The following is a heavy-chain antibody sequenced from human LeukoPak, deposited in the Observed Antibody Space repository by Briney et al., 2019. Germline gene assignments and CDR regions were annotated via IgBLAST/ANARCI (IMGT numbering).Heavy chain of an antibody. V-gene: IGHV4-39*01. J-gene: IGHJ4*02. D-gene: IGHD2-15*01. Sequence: PSETLSLTCTVSGVSISSSSYYWGWLRQPPEKGLEWIGSIYYSGSTYYNPSLKSRVTISVDTSKNQFSLKLSSVTAADTAVYYCARQSPGSGRFDYWGQGTLVTVSS. CDR1: GVSISSSSYY. CDR2: IYYSGST. CDR3: ARQSPGSGRFDY.